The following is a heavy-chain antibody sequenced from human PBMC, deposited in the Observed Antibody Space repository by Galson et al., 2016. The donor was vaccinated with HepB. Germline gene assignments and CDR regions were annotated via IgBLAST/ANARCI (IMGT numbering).Heavy chain of an antibody. Sequence: SETLSLTCTVSGGSVNSGRYYWTWIRQPPGKGLEWIGYISYSGSTNYNPSLRGRIAISVDTSQSHFSLQLSSVTAADTAMYFCALRMDTDDGHWFDPWGQGTLVTVSS. V-gene: IGHV4-61*03. D-gene: IGHD1-1*01. CDR3: ALRMDTDDGHWFDP. CDR1: GGSVNSGRYY. J-gene: IGHJ5*02. CDR2: ISYSGST.